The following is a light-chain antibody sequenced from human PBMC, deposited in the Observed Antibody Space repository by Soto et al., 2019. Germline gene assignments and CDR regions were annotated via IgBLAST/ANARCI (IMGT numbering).Light chain of an antibody. V-gene: IGLV2-14*01. CDR1: TSDVGDYNY. Sequence: QSVLTQPASVSGSPGQSITISCIGTTSDVGDYNYVSWYQQHPGKAPKLMIYEVSNRPSGVSERFSGSKSGNTASLTISGLQAEDEADYSCSSYRSTDTPYVFGTGTKLTVL. CDR2: EVS. CDR3: SSYRSTDTPYV. J-gene: IGLJ1*01.